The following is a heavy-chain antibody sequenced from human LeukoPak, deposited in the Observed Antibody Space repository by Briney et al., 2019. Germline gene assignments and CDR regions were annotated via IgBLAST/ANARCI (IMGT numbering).Heavy chain of an antibody. D-gene: IGHD6-13*01. V-gene: IGHV4-34*01. J-gene: IGHJ5*02. Sequence: SETLSLTCAVYGGSFSGYYWSWIRQPPGKGLEWIGEINHSGSTNYNPSLKSRVTISVDTSKNQFSLKLSSVTAADTAVYYCARSAIHSSSWSNWFDPWGQGTLVTVSS. CDR1: GGSFSGYY. CDR3: ARSAIHSSSWSNWFDP. CDR2: INHSGST.